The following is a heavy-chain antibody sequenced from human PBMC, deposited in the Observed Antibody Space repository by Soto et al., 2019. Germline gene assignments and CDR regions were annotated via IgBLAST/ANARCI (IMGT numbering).Heavy chain of an antibody. V-gene: IGHV2-26*01. CDR2: IFSNDEK. J-gene: IGHJ6*02. Sequence: QVTLKESGPVLVKPTETLTLTCTVSGFSLSNARMGVSWIRQPPGKALEWLAHIFSNDEKSYSTSPKSRLTISKDTSKSQVVLTMTNMDPVDTATYYCARSGVTTSYGMDVWGQGTTVTVSS. D-gene: IGHD4-4*01. CDR1: GFSLSNARMG. CDR3: ARSGVTTSYGMDV.